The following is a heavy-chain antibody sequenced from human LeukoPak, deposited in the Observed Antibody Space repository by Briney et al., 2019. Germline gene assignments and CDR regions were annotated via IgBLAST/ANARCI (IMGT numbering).Heavy chain of an antibody. D-gene: IGHD2-15*01. Sequence: GGSLRLSCAASGFTFSSYAMSWVRQAPGKGLEWVSAISGSGGSTYYADSVKGRFTTSRDNSKNTLYLQMNSLRAEDTAVYYCAKDHEGVVVVAASPFDYWGQGTLVTVSS. J-gene: IGHJ4*02. V-gene: IGHV3-23*01. CDR3: AKDHEGVVVVAASPFDY. CDR2: ISGSGGST. CDR1: GFTFSSYA.